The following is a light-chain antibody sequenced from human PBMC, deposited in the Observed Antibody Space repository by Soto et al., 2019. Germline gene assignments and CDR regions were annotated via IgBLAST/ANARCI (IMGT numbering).Light chain of an antibody. CDR2: AAS. V-gene: IGKV1-8*01. J-gene: IGKJ3*01. Sequence: AIRMTQSPSSFSASTGDRVTITCRASQGISSYLAWYQQKPGTAPKLLIHAASTLQSGVPSRFSGSGSGTDFTLIISCLQSEDFATYYCQQHYSYPFTFGPGTKVDIK. CDR3: QQHYSYPFT. CDR1: QGISSY.